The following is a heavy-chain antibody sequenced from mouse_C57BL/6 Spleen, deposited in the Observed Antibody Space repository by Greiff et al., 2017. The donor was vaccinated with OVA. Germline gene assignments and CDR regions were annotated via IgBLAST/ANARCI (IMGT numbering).Heavy chain of an antibody. Sequence: VQLPQPGAELVEPGASVELSCKASGYPFPRSWVHWVKQRPGRGLAWIGRIGPNSGGTKYNEKFKSKATLTVDKPSSTAYMQLSSLTSEDSAVYYCARGPFTTVSYYFDYWGQGTTLTVSS. CDR1: GYPFPRSW. CDR2: IGPNSGGT. D-gene: IGHD1-1*01. J-gene: IGHJ2*01. V-gene: IGHV1-72*01. CDR3: ARGPFTTVSYYFDY.